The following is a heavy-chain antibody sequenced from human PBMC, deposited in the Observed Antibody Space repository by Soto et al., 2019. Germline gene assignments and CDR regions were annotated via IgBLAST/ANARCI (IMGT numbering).Heavy chain of an antibody. CDR1: GYTFTAYF. V-gene: IGHV1-2*02. Sequence: QVQLEQSGAEVKKPGASVKVSCKASGYTFTAYFLHWVRQVPGQGFEWMAWVNPRSDVTNDAQKFQGRVTVTRDTAISTVYMELNNMTFNDTAVYYCVRGSAGGGAYWGQGTRVVVSS. CDR3: VRGSAGGGAY. D-gene: IGHD6-13*01. CDR2: VNPRSDVT. J-gene: IGHJ4*02.